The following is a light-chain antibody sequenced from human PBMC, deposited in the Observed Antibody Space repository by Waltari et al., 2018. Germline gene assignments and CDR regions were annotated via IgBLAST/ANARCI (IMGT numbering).Light chain of an antibody. Sequence: VVLTQSPAPLSASPGDPVTPSCRASESFTNVAWYRRKGGQPPRLLIYGTSTPASGTPARFSGSGSGTDFSLHITSLQSEDFAVYYCQQYDNWPPMTFGQGTTVE. CDR3: QQYDNWPPMT. V-gene: IGKV3D-15*01. CDR1: ESFTN. J-gene: IGKJ1*01. CDR2: GTS.